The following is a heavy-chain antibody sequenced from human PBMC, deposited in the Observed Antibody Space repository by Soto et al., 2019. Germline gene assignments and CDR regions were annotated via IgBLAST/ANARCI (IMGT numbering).Heavy chain of an antibody. V-gene: IGHV3-13*05. CDR2: IGTAGDP. D-gene: IGHD2-8*02. CDR1: GFILSGYD. Sequence: GGSLRLSCVASGFILSGYDTHWVRQATGEGLEWVSAIGTAGDPYYSGSVKGRFTISRGNAENSLYLQMNSLRAEDTALYYCAKDIIPVGAGPLWWGGTDIWGQGTTVTVSS. CDR3: AKDIIPVGAGPLWWGGTDI. J-gene: IGHJ6*02.